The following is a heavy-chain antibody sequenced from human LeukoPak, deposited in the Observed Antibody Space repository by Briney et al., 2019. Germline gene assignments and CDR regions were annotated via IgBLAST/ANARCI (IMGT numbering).Heavy chain of an antibody. CDR2: ISSSSSYI. D-gene: IGHD6-13*01. J-gene: IGHJ4*02. V-gene: IGHV3-21*01. CDR3: ARPIGSIAPAEDAY. CDR1: GFTFSSYS. Sequence: PGGSLRLSCAASGFTFSSYSMNWVRQAPGKGLEWVSSISSSSSYIYYADSVKGRFTISRDNAKNSLYLQMNSLRAEDTALYYCARPIGSIAPAEDAYWGQGTLVTVSS.